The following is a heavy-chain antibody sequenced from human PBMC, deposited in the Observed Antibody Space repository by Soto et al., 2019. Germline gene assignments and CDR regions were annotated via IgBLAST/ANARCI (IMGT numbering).Heavy chain of an antibody. CDR1: GGSISSYY. D-gene: IGHD3-22*01. CDR2: IYYSGST. CDR3: ANYDSSGIFDY. J-gene: IGHJ4*02. Sequence: SLTCTVSGGSISSYYWSWIRQPPGKGLEWIGYIYYSGSTNYNPSLKSRVTISVDTSKNQFSLKLSSVTAADTAVYYCANYDSSGIFDYWGQGTLVTVSS. V-gene: IGHV4-59*01.